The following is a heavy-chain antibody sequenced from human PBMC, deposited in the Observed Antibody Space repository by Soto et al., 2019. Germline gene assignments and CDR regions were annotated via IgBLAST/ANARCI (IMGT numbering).Heavy chain of an antibody. V-gene: IGHV3-33*01. Sequence: GGSLRLSCAASAFTFNNYGMHWVRQAPGKGLEWVAVIWNDGNGYYYANSVKGRFTISRDNSKNTLYLQMSSLGVEDTAVYYCARRQISPPTRGAASARGGMDVWGQGTTVTVSS. CDR3: ARRQISPPTRGAASARGGMDV. D-gene: IGHD6-13*01. CDR1: AFTFNNYG. CDR2: IWNDGNGY. J-gene: IGHJ6*02.